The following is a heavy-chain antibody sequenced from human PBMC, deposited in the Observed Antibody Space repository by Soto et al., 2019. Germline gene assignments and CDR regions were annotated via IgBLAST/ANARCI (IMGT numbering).Heavy chain of an antibody. J-gene: IGHJ6*02. D-gene: IGHD2-2*01. V-gene: IGHV1-69*06. CDR2: IIPIFNTA. CDR3: ARGLVVPAGIRYYYCGMYV. Sequence: QVQLVQSGAEVKKPGSSVKVSCKASGGTFSNYAISWVRQAPGQGLEWMGGIIPIFNTANYAQKFQGRVTITAEKSTNTAYMELRSLRSEDTAVYYCARGLVVPAGIRYYYCGMYVWGQGTTVTVSS. CDR1: GGTFSNYA.